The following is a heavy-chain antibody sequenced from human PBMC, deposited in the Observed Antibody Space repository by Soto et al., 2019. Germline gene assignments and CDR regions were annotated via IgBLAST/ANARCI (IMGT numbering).Heavy chain of an antibody. J-gene: IGHJ4*02. CDR2: INHSGST. CDR1: GGSFSGYY. D-gene: IGHD3-22*01. Sequence: SETLSLTCAVYGGSFSGYYWSWIRQPPGKGLEWIGEINHSGSTNYNPSLKSRVTMTRDTSISTAYMELSRLRSDDTAVYYCARAFYYDSSGYYRFDYWGQGTLVTVSS. V-gene: IGHV4-34*10. CDR3: ARAFYYDSSGYYRFDY.